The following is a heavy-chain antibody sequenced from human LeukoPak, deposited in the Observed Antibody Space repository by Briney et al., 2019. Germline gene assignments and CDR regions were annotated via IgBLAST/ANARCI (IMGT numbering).Heavy chain of an antibody. Sequence: SETLSLTCTVSGGSISSYYWSWIRQTAGKGLEWIGRIYSTGSTNYNPSLKSRVTMSVDTSKNQFSLRLRSVTAADTAVYYCARQIASAGTAGFDFWGQGALVNVSS. CDR3: ARQIASAGTAGFDF. V-gene: IGHV4-4*07. J-gene: IGHJ4*02. CDR1: GGSISSYY. D-gene: IGHD6-13*01. CDR2: IYSTGST.